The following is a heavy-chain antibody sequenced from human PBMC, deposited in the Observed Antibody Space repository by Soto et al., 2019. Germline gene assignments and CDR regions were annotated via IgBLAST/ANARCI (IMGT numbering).Heavy chain of an antibody. CDR3: ARIQGWGFDY. V-gene: IGHV3-11*01. CDR1: GFTFSDYY. Sequence: QVRLVESGGGLVKPGGSLRLSCAASGFTFSDYYMSWIRQAPGKGLEWVSYITSSAGAMYYEDSVKGRFTISRDNAKNSLYLQMNTLRAEDTAVYYCARIQGWGFDYWGQGTVSPSPQ. CDR2: ITSSAGAM. J-gene: IGHJ4*02. D-gene: IGHD3-16*01.